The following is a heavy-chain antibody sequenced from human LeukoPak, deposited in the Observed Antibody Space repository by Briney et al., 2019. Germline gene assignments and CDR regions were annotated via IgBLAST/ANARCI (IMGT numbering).Heavy chain of an antibody. Sequence: PSETLSLTCAVYGGSFSGYYWSWIRQPPGKGLEWIGEINHSGSTNYNPSLKSRVTISVDTSKNQFPLKLSSVTAADTAVYYCARGSITIFGVVTMSNWFDPWGQGTLVTVSS. CDR2: INHSGST. D-gene: IGHD3-3*01. CDR1: GGSFSGYY. CDR3: ARGSITIFGVVTMSNWFDP. V-gene: IGHV4-34*01. J-gene: IGHJ5*02.